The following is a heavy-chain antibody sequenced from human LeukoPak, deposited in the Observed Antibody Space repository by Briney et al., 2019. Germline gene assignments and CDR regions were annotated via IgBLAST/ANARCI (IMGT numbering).Heavy chain of an antibody. V-gene: IGHV3-23*01. J-gene: IGHJ5*02. Sequence: LSGGSLRLSCAVSGLTFSNYAMSWVRQAPGMGLEWVPLIGGDGVNTFYADSVKGRFTISRDNSKNILFLQMNSLRAEDSAVYYCAKGMSGSSPYNWFDPWGQGTLVTVSS. D-gene: IGHD1-26*01. CDR1: GLTFSNYA. CDR2: IGGDGVNT. CDR3: AKGMSGSSPYNWFDP.